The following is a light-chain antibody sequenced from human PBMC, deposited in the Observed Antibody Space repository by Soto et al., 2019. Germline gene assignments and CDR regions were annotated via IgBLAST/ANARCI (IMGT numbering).Light chain of an antibody. CDR3: TSYSSSSTFYV. CDR2: QVT. Sequence: QSVLTQPASVSGSPGQSITISCTGTSSDVGNYYYVSWYQHHPGKAPKLIIYQVTNRPSGVSHRFSGSKSGNTASLTISGLQAEDEADYYCTSYSSSSTFYVFGTGTKVTVL. V-gene: IGLV2-14*01. CDR1: SSDVGNYYY. J-gene: IGLJ1*01.